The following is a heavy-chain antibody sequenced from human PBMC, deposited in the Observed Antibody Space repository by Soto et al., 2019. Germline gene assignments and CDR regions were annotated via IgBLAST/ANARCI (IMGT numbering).Heavy chain of an antibody. D-gene: IGHD3-10*01. V-gene: IGHV1-8*01. CDR2: MNPNSGDT. Sequence: QVQLVQSGAEVKKPGASVKVSCKASGYTFSSYDINWVRQATGQGLEWMGWMNPNSGDTNYPQKFQGRVTMTRNTSIATAYMELSSLRSEDTAVYYCARGLKFTITLVRGVNPYYYYYMDVWGEGTTVTVSS. CDR1: GYTFSSYD. J-gene: IGHJ6*03. CDR3: ARGLKFTITLVRGVNPYYYYYMDV.